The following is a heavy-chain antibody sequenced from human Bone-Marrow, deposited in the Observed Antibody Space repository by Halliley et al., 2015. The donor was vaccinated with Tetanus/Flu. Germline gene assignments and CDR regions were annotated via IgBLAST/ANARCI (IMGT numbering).Heavy chain of an antibody. J-gene: IGHJ4*02. V-gene: IGHV3-74*01. D-gene: IGHD3-3*01. Sequence: SSINSDGSSTSYADSVKGRFTISRDNAKNTLYLQMNSLRAEDTAVYYCARAVHYDFWSGFDYWGQGTLVTVSS. CDR3: ARAVHYDFWSGFDY. CDR2: INSDGSST.